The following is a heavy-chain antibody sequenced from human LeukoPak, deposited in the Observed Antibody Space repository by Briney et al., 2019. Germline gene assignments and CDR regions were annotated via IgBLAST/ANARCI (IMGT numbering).Heavy chain of an antibody. CDR2: IIPIFGTA. V-gene: IGHV1-69*05. CDR3: AREQSGYSSGNWFDP. CDR1: GGTFSSYA. D-gene: IGHD6-19*01. J-gene: IGHJ5*02. Sequence: SVKVSCKASGGTFSSYAISWVRQAPGLGLEWMGGIIPIFGTANYAQKFQGRVTITTDESTSTAYMELSSLRSEDTAVYYCAREQSGYSSGNWFDPWGQGTLVTVSS.